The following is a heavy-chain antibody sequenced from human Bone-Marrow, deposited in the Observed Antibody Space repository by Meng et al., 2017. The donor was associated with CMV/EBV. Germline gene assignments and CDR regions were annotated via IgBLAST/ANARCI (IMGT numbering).Heavy chain of an antibody. CDR3: ARGNGRVYDFWSGYDYSYYYGMDV. CDR2: MNPNSGNT. D-gene: IGHD3-3*01. V-gene: IGHV1-8*03. J-gene: IGHJ6*02. Sequence: ASVKVSCKASGYTFPSYDINWVRQATGQGLEWMGWMNPNSGNTGYAQKFQGRVTITRNTSISTAYMELSSLRSEDTAVYYCARGNGRVYDFWSGYDYSYYYGMDVWGQGTTVTVSS. CDR1: GYTFPSYD.